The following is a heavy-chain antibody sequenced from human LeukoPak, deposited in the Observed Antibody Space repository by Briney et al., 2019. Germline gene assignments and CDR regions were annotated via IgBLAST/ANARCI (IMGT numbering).Heavy chain of an antibody. V-gene: IGHV3-30-3*01. CDR3: ATARNFRFEY. CDR2: ISYDGDNE. D-gene: IGHD1-7*01. J-gene: IGHJ4*02. Sequence: GRSLRLSCAASGFTFSNFAMHWVRQAPGKGLEWVAVISYDGDNEYYADSVKGRFTVSRDYAKNTLFLQMNNLRTEDTALYFCATARNFRFEYWGQGSLVIVSA. CDR1: GFTFSNFA.